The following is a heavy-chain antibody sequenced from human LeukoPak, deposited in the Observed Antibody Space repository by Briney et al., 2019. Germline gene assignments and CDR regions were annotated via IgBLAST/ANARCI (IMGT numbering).Heavy chain of an antibody. D-gene: IGHD6-13*01. CDR2: INWNGGST. J-gene: IGHJ4*02. CDR1: GFTFDDYG. CDR3: ARGTLKAAATDFDY. V-gene: IGHV3-20*04. Sequence: RPGGSLRLSCAASGFTFDDYGMSWVRHAPGKGLEWVSGINWNGGSTVYADSVKGRFTISRDNAKNSLYLQMNSLRAEDTALYYCARGTLKAAATDFDYWGQGTLVTVSS.